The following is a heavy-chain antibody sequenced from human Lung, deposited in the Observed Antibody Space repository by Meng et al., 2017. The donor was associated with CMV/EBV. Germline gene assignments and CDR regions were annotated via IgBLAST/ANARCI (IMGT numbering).Heavy chain of an antibody. V-gene: IGHV1-2*02. CDR2: INPNSGGT. Sequence: ASXXVSXKASGYTFTGYYMHWVRQAPGQGLEWMGWINPNSGGTNYAQKFQGRVTMTRDTSISTAYMELSRLRSDDTAVYYCAGVFGVVVPLEGCMDVWGQGXTVTVSS. D-gene: IGHD2-2*01. CDR3: AGVFGVVVPLEGCMDV. J-gene: IGHJ6*02. CDR1: GYTFTGYY.